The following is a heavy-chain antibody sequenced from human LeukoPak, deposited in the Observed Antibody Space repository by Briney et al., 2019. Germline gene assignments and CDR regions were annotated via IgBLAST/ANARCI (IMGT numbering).Heavy chain of an antibody. Sequence: GSLRLSCAASGFTFSSYEMNWVRQAPGKGLEWVSCISSSGSTIYYADSVKGRFTISRDNAKNSLYLQMNSLRAEDTAVYYCASLGYYYDSSGYYSYYFDYWGQGTLVTVSS. D-gene: IGHD3-22*01. CDR2: ISSSGSTI. CDR3: ASLGYYYDSSGYYSYYFDY. CDR1: GFTFSSYE. J-gene: IGHJ4*02. V-gene: IGHV3-48*03.